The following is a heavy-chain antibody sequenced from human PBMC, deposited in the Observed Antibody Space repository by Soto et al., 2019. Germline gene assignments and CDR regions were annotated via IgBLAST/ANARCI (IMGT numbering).Heavy chain of an antibody. CDR1: GFILSDCA. J-gene: IGHJ6*03. D-gene: IGHD7-27*01. CDR2: ISSSSSVI. Sequence: EVQLVEYGGGLVQPGGSLRLSCATSGFILSDCAMNWVRQAPGKGLEWVSYISSSSSVIDYADSVKGRFTVSRDNARNSLYLQMNSMRAEDTAVYYCTRDLSWGSNWYYYMDVWGKPTTVTVSS. CDR3: TRDLSWGSNWYYYMDV. V-gene: IGHV3-48*01.